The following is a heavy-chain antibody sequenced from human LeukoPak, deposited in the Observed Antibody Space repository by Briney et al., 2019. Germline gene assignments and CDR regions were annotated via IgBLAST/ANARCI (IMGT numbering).Heavy chain of an antibody. CDR3: AISYGDYYYY. CDR2: ISYDGSNK. J-gene: IGHJ4*02. Sequence: GGSLRLSCAASGFTFSSYGMHWVRQAPGKGLEWVAVISYDGSNKYYADSVKGRFTISRDNSKNTLYLQMSSLRAEDTAVYYCAISYGDYYYYWGQGTLVTVSS. CDR1: GFTFSSYG. D-gene: IGHD4-17*01. V-gene: IGHV3-30*03.